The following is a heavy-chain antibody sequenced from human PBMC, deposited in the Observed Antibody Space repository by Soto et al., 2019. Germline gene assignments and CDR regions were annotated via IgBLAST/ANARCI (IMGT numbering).Heavy chain of an antibody. Sequence: ASVKVSCKASGYTFTSYDINWVRQATGQGLEWMGWMNPNSGNTGYAQKFQGRVTMTRNTSISTAYMELSSLRSEDTAVYYCARYSPSGYPPTNWFYPWGQGTLVTVSS. J-gene: IGHJ5*02. CDR2: MNPNSGNT. CDR1: GYTFTSYD. V-gene: IGHV1-8*01. CDR3: ARYSPSGYPPTNWFYP. D-gene: IGHD3-22*01.